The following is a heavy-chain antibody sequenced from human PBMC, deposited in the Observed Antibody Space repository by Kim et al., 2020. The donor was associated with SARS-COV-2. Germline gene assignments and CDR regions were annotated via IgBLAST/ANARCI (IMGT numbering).Heavy chain of an antibody. D-gene: IGHD2-2*01. CDR1: GGSFSGYY. CDR3: ARGPRLAWGYIVVVPAAKRGAFDI. V-gene: IGHV4-34*01. CDR2: INHSGST. J-gene: IGHJ3*02. Sequence: SETLSLTCAVYGGSFSGYYWSWIRQPPGKGLEWIGEINHSGSTNYNPSLKSRVTISVDTSKNQFSLKLSSVTAADTAVYYCARGPRLAWGYIVVVPAAKRGAFDIWGQGTMVTVSS.